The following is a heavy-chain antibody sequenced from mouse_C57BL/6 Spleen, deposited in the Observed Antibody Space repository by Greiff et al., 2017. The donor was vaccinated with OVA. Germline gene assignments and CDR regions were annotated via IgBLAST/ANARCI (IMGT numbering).Heavy chain of an antibody. CDR3: ARDGRGHYYAMDY. J-gene: IGHJ4*01. V-gene: IGHV5-17*01. CDR2: ISSGSSTI. D-gene: IGHD1-1*01. Sequence: EVMLVESGGGLVKPGGSLKLSCAASGFTFSDYGMHWVRQAPEKGLEWVAYISSGSSTIYYADTVKGRFTISRDNAKNTLFPQRTSLRSEDTAMYYCARDGRGHYYAMDYWGQGTSVTVAS. CDR1: GFTFSDYG.